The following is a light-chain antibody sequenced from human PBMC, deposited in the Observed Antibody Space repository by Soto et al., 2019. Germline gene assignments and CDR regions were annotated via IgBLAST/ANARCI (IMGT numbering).Light chain of an antibody. Sequence: EIVLTQSPDTLAVSPGEVATLSCWASQSVTSNLAWYQQKRGQAPRLLIYAASTRATGVPARFSGSGSGTEFTLTISSLQSEDFAGYYCQQYNNWPPITFGQGTRLEMK. J-gene: IGKJ5*01. CDR3: QQYNNWPPIT. CDR1: QSVTSN. CDR2: AAS. V-gene: IGKV3D-15*01.